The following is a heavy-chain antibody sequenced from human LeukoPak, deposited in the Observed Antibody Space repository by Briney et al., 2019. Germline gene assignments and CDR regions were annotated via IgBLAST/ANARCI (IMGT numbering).Heavy chain of an antibody. J-gene: IGHJ4*02. CDR2: IYYGGST. V-gene: IGHV4-59*01. Sequence: PSETLSLTCTVSGGSISSYYWSWIRQPPGKGLEWIGYIYYGGSTNYNPSLKSRVTISVDTSKNQSSLKLSSVTAADTAVYYCARGKYSYGYVAYWGQGTLVTVSS. CDR1: GGSISSYY. CDR3: ARGKYSYGYVAY. D-gene: IGHD5-18*01.